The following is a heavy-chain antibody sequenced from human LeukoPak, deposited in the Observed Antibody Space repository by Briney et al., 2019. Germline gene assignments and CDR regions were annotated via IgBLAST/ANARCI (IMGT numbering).Heavy chain of an antibody. Sequence: GGSLRLSCAASGFTFSSYGMHWVRQAPGKGLEWVAVISYDGSNKYYADSVKGRFTISRDTAKNSLYLQMNTLRAEDTAVYYCARASRYDSSGYYPYYFDYWGQGTLVTVSS. V-gene: IGHV3-30*03. CDR2: ISYDGSNK. J-gene: IGHJ4*02. CDR1: GFTFSSYG. CDR3: ARASRYDSSGYYPYYFDY. D-gene: IGHD3-22*01.